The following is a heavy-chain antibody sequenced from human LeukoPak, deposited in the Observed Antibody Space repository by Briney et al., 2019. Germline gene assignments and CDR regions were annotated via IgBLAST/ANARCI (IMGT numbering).Heavy chain of an antibody. J-gene: IGHJ6*02. CDR3: ARDSNSSGWFLYYAMDV. V-gene: IGHV1-2*02. CDR2: INPNSGGT. D-gene: IGHD6-19*01. Sequence: ASVKVSCKASGYTFTGYYIHWVRQAPGQGLEWMGWINPNSGGTNCAQKFQGRVTMTRDTSISTAYMELSRLRSDDTAVYYCARDSNSSGWFLYYAMDVWGQGTTVTVSS. CDR1: GYTFTGYY.